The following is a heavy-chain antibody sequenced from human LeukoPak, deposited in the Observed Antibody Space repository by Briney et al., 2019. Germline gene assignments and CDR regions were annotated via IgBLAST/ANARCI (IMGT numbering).Heavy chain of an antibody. CDR2: IYSGGST. J-gene: IGHJ4*02. Sequence: GGSLRLSCAASGFTVSSNYMSWVRQAPGKGLERVSVIYSGGSTYYADSVKGRFTISRDNSKNTLYLQMNSLRAEDTAVYYCASGLRWSSIDYWGQGTLVTVSS. V-gene: IGHV3-53*01. D-gene: IGHD3-3*01. CDR1: GFTVSSNY. CDR3: ASGLRWSSIDY.